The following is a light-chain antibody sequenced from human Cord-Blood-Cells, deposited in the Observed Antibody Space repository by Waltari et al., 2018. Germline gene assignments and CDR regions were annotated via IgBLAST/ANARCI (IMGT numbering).Light chain of an antibody. CDR1: STDVGGYNY. CDR3: SSYAGSNNLV. J-gene: IGLJ3*02. CDR2: EVS. Sequence: QSALPQPLSASGSPAQPVPLSCPGHSTDVGGYNYSSWSKQHPRKAPTLMIYEVSKRPSGVPDRFSGSKSGNTASLTVSGLQAEDEADYYGSSYAGSNNLVFGGGTKLTVL. V-gene: IGLV2-8*01.